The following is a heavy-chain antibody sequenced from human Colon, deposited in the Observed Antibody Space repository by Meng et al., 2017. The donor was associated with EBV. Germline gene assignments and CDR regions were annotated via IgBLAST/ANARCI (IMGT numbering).Heavy chain of an antibody. V-gene: IGHV6-1*01. CDR2: TYYRSKWHN. CDR1: GDIGSSTGAA. Sequence: HVPRQQSCPELVKPSPLPPPTWSISGDIGSSTGAAWHWIRQSPSRGLEWLGRTYYRSKWHNDYAVSVKGRIANNPDTSKNQFFLQPNSVTPEDTAVYYCARDYGTSRPFEYWGQGILVTVSS. J-gene: IGHJ4*02. D-gene: IGHD1/OR15-1a*01. CDR3: ARDYGTSRPFEY.